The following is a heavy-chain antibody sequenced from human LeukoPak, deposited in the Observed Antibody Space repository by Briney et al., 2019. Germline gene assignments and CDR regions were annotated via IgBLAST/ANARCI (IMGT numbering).Heavy chain of an antibody. V-gene: IGHV4-39*07. J-gene: IGHJ5*02. CDR2: IYYSGST. Sequence: SETLSLTCTVSGGSISSSSYYWGWIRQPPGKGLEWIGSIYYSGSTYYNPSLKSRVTISVDTSKNQFSLKLSSVTAADTAVYYCARGVLNWFDPWGQGTLVTVSS. CDR3: ARGVLNWFDP. CDR1: GGSISSSSYY.